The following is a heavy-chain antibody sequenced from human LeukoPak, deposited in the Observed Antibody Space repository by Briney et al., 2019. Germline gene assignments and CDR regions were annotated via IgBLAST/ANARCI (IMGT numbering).Heavy chain of an antibody. J-gene: IGHJ5*02. CDR3: ARDARSSGWFGWFDP. CDR1: GFTVSNTY. Sequence: GGSLRHSCVASGFTVSNTYVSWVRQAPGKGLEWLSLIYSGGSTYYADSVKGRFVISRDNSRNTLYLQLNSLRAEDTAMYYCARDARSSGWFGWFDPWGQGTLVTVSS. CDR2: IYSGGST. V-gene: IGHV3-53*01. D-gene: IGHD6-19*01.